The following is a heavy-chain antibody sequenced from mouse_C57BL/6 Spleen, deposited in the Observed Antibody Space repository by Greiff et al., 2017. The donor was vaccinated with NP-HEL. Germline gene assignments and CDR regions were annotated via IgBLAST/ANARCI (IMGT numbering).Heavy chain of an antibody. Sequence: EVQLVESGGGLVQPKGSLKLSCAASGFSFNTYAMNWVRQAPGKGLEWVARIRSKSNNYATYYADSVKDRFTISRDDSESMLYLQMNNLKTEDTAMYYCVRPLYDYDLAYWGQGTLVTVSA. CDR3: VRPLYDYDLAY. D-gene: IGHD2-4*01. J-gene: IGHJ3*01. CDR2: IRSKSNNYAT. V-gene: IGHV10-1*01. CDR1: GFSFNTYA.